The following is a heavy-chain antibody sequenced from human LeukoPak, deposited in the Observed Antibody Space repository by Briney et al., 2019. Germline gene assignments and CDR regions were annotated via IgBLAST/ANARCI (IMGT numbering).Heavy chain of an antibody. V-gene: IGHV3-53*01. J-gene: IGHJ4*02. Sequence: GGSLRLSCAASGFTVSSNYMSWVRQAPGKGLEWVSVIYSGGTTYYPDSVKGRFTISRDNSKNTLYLQMNSLRAEDTAVYYCARSSSAYLYFDYWGQGTLVTVSS. CDR1: GFTVSSNY. CDR3: ARSSSAYLYFDY. D-gene: IGHD3-22*01. CDR2: IYSGGTT.